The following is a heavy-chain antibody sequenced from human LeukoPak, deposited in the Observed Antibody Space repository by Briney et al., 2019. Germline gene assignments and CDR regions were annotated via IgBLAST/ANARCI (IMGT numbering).Heavy chain of an antibody. Sequence: SQTLSLTCTVSGGSISSGGYYWSWIRQPPGKGLEWIGYIYHSGSTYYNPSLKSRVTISVDRSKNQFSLKLSSVTAADTAVYYCARSGYDDAFDIWGQGTMVTVSS. CDR3: ARSGYDDAFDI. V-gene: IGHV4-30-2*01. D-gene: IGHD3-22*01. CDR1: GGSISSGGYY. CDR2: IYHSGST. J-gene: IGHJ3*02.